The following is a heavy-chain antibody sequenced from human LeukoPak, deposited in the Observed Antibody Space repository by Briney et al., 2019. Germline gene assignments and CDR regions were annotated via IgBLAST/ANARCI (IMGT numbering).Heavy chain of an antibody. V-gene: IGHV3-74*01. J-gene: IGHJ3*02. D-gene: IGHD3-22*01. Sequence: PGGSLRLSCIASGFSFSGHWMHWARQLPGKGLVCVSRISPTGSTTSYADSVKGRFTVSRDNAKNSLYLQMNSLRAEDTAVYYCARDYYDSSGSGAFDIWGQGTMVTVSS. CDR2: ISPTGSTT. CDR1: GFSFSGHW. CDR3: ARDYYDSSGSGAFDI.